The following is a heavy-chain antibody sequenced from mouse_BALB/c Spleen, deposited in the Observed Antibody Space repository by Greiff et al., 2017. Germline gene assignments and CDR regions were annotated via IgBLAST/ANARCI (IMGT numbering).Heavy chain of an antibody. CDR3: AREESNWEPYAMDY. CDR1: GYSITSGYY. CDR2: ISYDGSN. V-gene: IGHV3-6*02. J-gene: IGHJ4*01. Sequence: EVKVEESGPGLVKPSQSLSLTCSVTGYSITSGYYWNWIRQFPGNKLEWMGYISYDGSNNYNPSLKNRISITRDTSKNQFFLKLNSVTTEDTATYYCAREESNWEPYAMDYWGQGTSVTVSS. D-gene: IGHD4-1*01.